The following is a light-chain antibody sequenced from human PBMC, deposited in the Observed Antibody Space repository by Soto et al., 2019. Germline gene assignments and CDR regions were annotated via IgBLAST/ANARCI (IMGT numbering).Light chain of an antibody. J-gene: IGLJ2*01. CDR2: LNSDGSH. V-gene: IGLV4-69*01. Sequence: QLVLTQSPSASASLGASVKLTCTLSSGHSNYAIAWHQQQPEKGPRYLMKLNSDGSHSKGDGIPDRFSGSSSGAERYLTISSLQSEDEADYYCQTWGTGLYVVFGAGTKLTVL. CDR1: SGHSNYA. CDR3: QTWGTGLYVV.